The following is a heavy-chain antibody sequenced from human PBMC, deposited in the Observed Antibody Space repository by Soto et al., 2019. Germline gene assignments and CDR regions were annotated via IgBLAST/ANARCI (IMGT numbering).Heavy chain of an antibody. J-gene: IGHJ4*02. D-gene: IGHD6-13*01. CDR2: ISFTGTA. CDR1: GGSISNLY. V-gene: IGHV4-59*11. CDR3: ARVQAEQGSWSHDS. Sequence: LSLTCTLSGGSISNLYWSWIRQPPGRGLEWIGYISFTGTATYSPSLRSRVSISVDTSKSQFSLNLNSVTAADTALYYCARVQAEQGSWSHDSWGRGILVTVSS.